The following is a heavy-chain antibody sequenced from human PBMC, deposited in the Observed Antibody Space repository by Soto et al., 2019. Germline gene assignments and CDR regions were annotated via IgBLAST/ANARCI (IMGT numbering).Heavy chain of an antibody. J-gene: IGHJ4*02. V-gene: IGHV3-30*18. CDR3: AKDFPVEAAVAGTCDY. CDR2: ISYDGSNK. D-gene: IGHD6-19*01. CDR1: GFTFSSYG. Sequence: GGSLRLSCAASGFTFSSYGMHWVRQAPGKGLEWVAVISYDGSNKYYADSVKGRFTISRDNSKNTLYLQMNSLRAEDTAVYYCAKDFPVEAAVAGTCDYWGQGTLVTVSS.